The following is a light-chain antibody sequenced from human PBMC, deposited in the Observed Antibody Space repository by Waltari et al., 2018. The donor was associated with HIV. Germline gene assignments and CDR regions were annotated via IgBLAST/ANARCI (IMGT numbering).Light chain of an antibody. Sequence: QSALTQPASVSGSPGQSITISCTGTSSAVGSYYLVSWYQQHPGKAPKLMMYEVSKRPSGVSTRFSGSKSVNTASLTIAGLQAEDEADYYCCSYAGSSTFVVFGGGTKLTVL. CDR2: EVS. CDR1: SSAVGSYYL. J-gene: IGLJ2*01. CDR3: CSYAGSSTFVV. V-gene: IGLV2-23*02.